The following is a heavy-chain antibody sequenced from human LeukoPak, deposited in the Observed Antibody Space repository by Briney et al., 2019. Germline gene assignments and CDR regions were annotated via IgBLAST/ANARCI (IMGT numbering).Heavy chain of an antibody. CDR3: ASYGDDILTGYYIHFDY. J-gene: IGHJ4*02. V-gene: IGHV1-2*06. CDR2: INPNSGGT. CDR1: GYTFTGYY. D-gene: IGHD3-9*01. Sequence: EASVNVSCKASGYTFTGYYMHWVRQAPGQGLEWMGRINPNSGGTNYAQKFQGRVTMTRDTSISTAYMELSRLRSDDTAVYYCASYGDDILTGYYIHFDYWGQGTLVTVSS.